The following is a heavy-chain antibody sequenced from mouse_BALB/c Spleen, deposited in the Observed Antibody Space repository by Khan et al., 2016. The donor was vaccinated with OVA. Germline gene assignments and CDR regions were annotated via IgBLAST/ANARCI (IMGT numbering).Heavy chain of an antibody. CDR1: GYTFTSYW. CDR3: ANHGSTSAWFAY. D-gene: IGHD1-1*01. J-gene: IGHJ3*01. CDR2: NNPSTGYS. Sequence: VQLQQSGAELAKPGASVKMSCKASGYTFTSYWMHWVKQRPGQGLEWIGYNNPSTGYSEFNQKFKDKATLTADKSSSTAYMQLSSLTSDDSAVYYCANHGSTSAWFAYWGQGTLVTVSA. V-gene: IGHV1-7*01.